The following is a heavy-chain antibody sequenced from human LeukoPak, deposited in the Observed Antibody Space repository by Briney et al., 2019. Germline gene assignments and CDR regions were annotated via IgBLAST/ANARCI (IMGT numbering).Heavy chain of an antibody. V-gene: IGHV3-74*01. J-gene: IGHJ3*02. CDR2: INSDGSST. D-gene: IGHD3-3*01. CDR1: GFTFSSYW. Sequence: GGSLRLSCAASGFTFSSYWMHWVRQAPGKGLVWVSRINSDGSSTSYADSVKGRFTISRDNAKNMLYLQMNSLRAEDTAVYYCARDRAYYYDFWSGYSRPTDAFDIWGQGTMVTVSS. CDR3: ARDRAYYYDFWSGYSRPTDAFDI.